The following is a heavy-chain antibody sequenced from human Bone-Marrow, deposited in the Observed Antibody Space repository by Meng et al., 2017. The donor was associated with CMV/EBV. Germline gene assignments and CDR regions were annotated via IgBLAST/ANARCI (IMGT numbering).Heavy chain of an antibody. CDR3: ARIYYANNPAREGGLAAY. V-gene: IGHV1-46*01. J-gene: IGHJ4*02. CDR1: GYTFTSYY. CDR2: INPSGGST. Sequence: ASVKVSCKACGYTFTSYYMHWVRQAPGQGLEWMGIINPSGGSTSYAQNFQGRFTMTRDTSISTAYMELSRLRSDDTAVYDCARIYYANNPAREGGLAAYWGQGTLVTVSS. D-gene: IGHD3-16*01.